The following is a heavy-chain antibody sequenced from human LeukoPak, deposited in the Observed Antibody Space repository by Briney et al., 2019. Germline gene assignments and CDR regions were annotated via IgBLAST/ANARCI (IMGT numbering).Heavy chain of an antibody. CDR1: GGSISSYY. CDR2: IYPSGST. J-gene: IGHJ4*02. V-gene: IGHV4-4*07. CDR3: SREFDY. Sequence: PSETLSLTCTVSGGSISSYYWSWIRQPAGKGLEWIGRIYPSGSTNYNPSLKSRVTASVDTSKNQFSLKLTSVTAADTAVYYCSREFDYWGQGTLVTVSS.